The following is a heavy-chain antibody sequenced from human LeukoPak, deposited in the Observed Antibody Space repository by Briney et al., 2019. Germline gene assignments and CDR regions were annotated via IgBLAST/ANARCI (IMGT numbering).Heavy chain of an antibody. J-gene: IGHJ4*02. CDR1: GFTFSSYA. CDR3: AKSDYEGGTCELLPRPFDY. V-gene: IGHV3-23*01. Sequence: GGSLRLSCAASGFTFSSYAMSWVRQPPGKGLEWVSAIGGSGGSTYYADSVKGRFTISRDNYKNTLYLQMNSLRAEDTAVYYCAKSDYEGGTCELLPRPFDYWGQGTLVTVSS. CDR2: IGGSGGST. D-gene: IGHD1-26*01.